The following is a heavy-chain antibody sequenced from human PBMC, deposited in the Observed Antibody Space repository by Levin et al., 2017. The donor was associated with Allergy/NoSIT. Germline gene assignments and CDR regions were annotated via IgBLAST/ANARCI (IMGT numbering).Heavy chain of an antibody. CDR3: ARDKDDFWSGGGYFDP. V-gene: IGHV3-11*01. CDR1: GFTFSDYY. CDR2: ISASGNTA. J-gene: IGHJ5*02. Sequence: SGGSLRLSCAASGFTFSDYYISWIRQAPGKGLEWISYISASGNTAYYIDSVKGRFTISRDNANNILYLQMNSLTPEDTAVYFCARDKDDFWSGGGYFDPWGQGTQVTVSS. D-gene: IGHD3-3*01.